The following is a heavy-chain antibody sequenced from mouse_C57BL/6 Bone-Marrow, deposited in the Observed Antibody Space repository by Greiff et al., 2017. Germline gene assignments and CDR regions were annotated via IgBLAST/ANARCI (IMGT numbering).Heavy chain of an antibody. CDR2: IYPRSGNN. CDR1: GYTFTSYG. J-gene: IGHJ2*01. Sequence: VQLQQSGAELARPGASVKLSCKASGYTFTSYGISWVKQRTGQGLEWIGEIYPRSGNNYYNEKFKGKATLTADKSSSTAYMALRSLTSEDSAVYFCAREGVITPMYWGQGTTLTVSS. CDR3: AREGVITPMY. D-gene: IGHD1-1*01. V-gene: IGHV1-81*01.